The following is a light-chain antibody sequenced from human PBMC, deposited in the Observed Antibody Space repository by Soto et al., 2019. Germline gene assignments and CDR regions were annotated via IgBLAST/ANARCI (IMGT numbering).Light chain of an antibody. J-gene: IGKJ1*01. CDR3: QQYNSYSWT. CDR1: QSISSW. CDR2: KAS. Sequence: DIQMTQSPSTLSASVGDRVTITCRASQSISSWLSWYQQKPGKAPKILIYKASSLESVVPSRFSGSGSGTEFTLTISSLQPDDFATYYCQQYNSYSWTFGQGTKVDIK. V-gene: IGKV1-5*03.